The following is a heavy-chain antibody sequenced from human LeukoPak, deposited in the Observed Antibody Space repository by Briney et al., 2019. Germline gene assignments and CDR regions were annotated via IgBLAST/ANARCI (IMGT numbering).Heavy chain of an antibody. CDR2: ISWNSGSI. CDR1: GFTFDDYA. Sequence: GGSLRLSCAASGFTFDDYAMHWVRQAPGKGLEWVSGISWNSGSIGYADSVKGRFTISRDNAKNSLYLQMNSLRAEDTALYYCAIDYSSSFGAAGSFDPWGQGTLVTVSS. V-gene: IGHV3-9*01. CDR3: AIDYSSSFGAAGSFDP. J-gene: IGHJ5*02. D-gene: IGHD6-6*01.